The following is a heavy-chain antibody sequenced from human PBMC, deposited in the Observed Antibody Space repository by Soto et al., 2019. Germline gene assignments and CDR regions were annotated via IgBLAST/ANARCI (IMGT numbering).Heavy chain of an antibody. J-gene: IGHJ6*02. Sequence: GASVKVSCKASGYTFTRYYIHWVRQAPGQGLEWMGIINPSGGSTSYAQKFQGRVTMTRDTSTSTVYMELSSLRSEDTAVYYCARVTYYYDSSGQGGDLYYYYYGMDVWGQGTTVTVSS. CDR3: ARVTYYYDSSGQGGDLYYYYYGMDV. V-gene: IGHV1-46*01. CDR2: INPSGGST. CDR1: GYTFTRYY. D-gene: IGHD3-22*01.